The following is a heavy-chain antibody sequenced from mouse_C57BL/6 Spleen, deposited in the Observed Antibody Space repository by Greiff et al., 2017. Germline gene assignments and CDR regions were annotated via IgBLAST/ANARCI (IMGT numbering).Heavy chain of an antibody. CDR3: ARPYDGSMDY. J-gene: IGHJ4*01. V-gene: IGHV1-82*01. CDR2: IYPGDGDT. CDR1: GYAFSSSW. Sequence: VQLQQSGPELVKPGASVKISCKASGYAFSSSWMNWVKQRPGKGLEWIGRIYPGDGDTNYNGKFKGKATLTADKSSSTAYMQLSSLTSEDSAVYFWARPYDGSMDYWGQGTSVTVSS. D-gene: IGHD2-3*01.